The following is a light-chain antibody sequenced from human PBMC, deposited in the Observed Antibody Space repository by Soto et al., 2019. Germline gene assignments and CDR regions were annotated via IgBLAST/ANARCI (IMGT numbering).Light chain of an antibody. J-gene: IGKJ2*01. V-gene: IGKV3-15*01. CDR1: QSVRSD. Sequence: EIVMTQSPATLSVSPGERVTLSCRASQSVRSDLAWYQQKPGQAPRLLISGASTRAAGIPARFSGSGSGTEFTLTINSLQSEDFAVYFCQQYKDWPRTFGQGTK. CDR2: GAS. CDR3: QQYKDWPRT.